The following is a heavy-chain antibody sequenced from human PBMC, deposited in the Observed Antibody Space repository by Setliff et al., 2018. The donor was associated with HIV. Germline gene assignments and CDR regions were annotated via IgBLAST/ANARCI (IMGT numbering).Heavy chain of an antibody. Sequence: ASVKVSCKASGYTFTSYGISWVRQAPGQGLEWMGWISGYNGITKYSQKLQGRVTMTTDTSTSTAFMELRSLRSDDTAVYYCARIKARDDAFDIWGQGTMVTVSS. CDR2: ISGYNGIT. V-gene: IGHV1-18*01. CDR3: ARIKARDDAFDI. CDR1: GYTFTSYG. J-gene: IGHJ3*02.